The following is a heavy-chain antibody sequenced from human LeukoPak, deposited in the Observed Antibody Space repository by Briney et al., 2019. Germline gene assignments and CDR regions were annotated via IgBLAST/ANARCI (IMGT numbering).Heavy chain of an antibody. D-gene: IGHD3-16*01. CDR3: AGGENWANDY. CDR2: IRSSSSSI. V-gene: IGHV3-21*06. Sequence: PGRSLRLSCAASGFTFSYYSMNWVRQAPGKGLEWVSSIRSSSSSIYYADSVKGRFTISRDNAKNSLYLQMNSLRAEDTAVYYCAGGENWANDYWGQGTLVTVSS. CDR1: GFTFSYYS. J-gene: IGHJ4*02.